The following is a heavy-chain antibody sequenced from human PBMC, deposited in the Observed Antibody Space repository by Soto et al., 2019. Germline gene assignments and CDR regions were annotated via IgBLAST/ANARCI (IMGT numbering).Heavy chain of an antibody. CDR1: GGSISSYY. CDR2: IYYSGST. J-gene: IGHJ6*02. D-gene: IGHD6-6*01. CDR3: ARESIEARYHISYHYYGMDV. Sequence: SETLSLTCTVSGGSISSYYWSWIRQPPGKGLEWIGYIYYSGSTNYNPSLKSRVTISVDTSKNQFSLKLSSVTAADTAVYYCARESIEARYHISYHYYGMDVWGQGTTVTVSS. V-gene: IGHV4-59*01.